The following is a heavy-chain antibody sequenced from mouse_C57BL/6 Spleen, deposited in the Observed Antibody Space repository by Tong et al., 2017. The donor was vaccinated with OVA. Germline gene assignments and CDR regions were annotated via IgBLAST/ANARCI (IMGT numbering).Heavy chain of an antibody. CDR1: GYAFSSSW. CDR3: ARRGLQTHMAY. D-gene: IGHD2-10*01. J-gene: IGHJ4*01. CDR2: IYPGDGDT. Sequence: VQLQESGPELVKPGASVKISCKASGYAFSSSWMNWVKQRPGKGLEWIGRIYPGDGDTNYNGKFKGKATLTADKSSSTAYMQLSSLTSEDSAVYFCARRGLQTHMAYWGQGTAVTVSS. V-gene: IGHV1-82*01.